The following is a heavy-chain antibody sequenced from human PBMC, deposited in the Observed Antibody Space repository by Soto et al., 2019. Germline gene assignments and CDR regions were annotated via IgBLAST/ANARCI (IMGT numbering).Heavy chain of an antibody. J-gene: IGHJ6*02. V-gene: IGHV4-34*01. CDR3: AREVSRRDGYYYSYGMDV. CDR1: GGSFSGYY. CDR2: IKHSGNT. Sequence: SETLSLTCAVYGGSFSGYYWRCIRQPPGKVLEWIEEIKHSGNTNYNPSLKSRVTISVDTSKNHFSLKLSSVTAADTAVYYCAREVSRRDGYYYSYGMDVWGQGTTVT.